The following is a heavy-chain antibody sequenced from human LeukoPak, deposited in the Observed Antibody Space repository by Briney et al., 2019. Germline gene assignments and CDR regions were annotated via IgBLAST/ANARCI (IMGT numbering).Heavy chain of an antibody. CDR1: GFTFDDYA. Sequence: GGSLRLSCAASGFTFDDYAMHWVRQAPGKGLEWVSGISWNSGSIDYADSVKGRFTISRDNAKNSLYLQMNSLRAEDTALYYCVSGRYGSGSEIFDYWGQGTLVTVSS. V-gene: IGHV3-9*01. J-gene: IGHJ4*02. CDR2: ISWNSGSI. D-gene: IGHD3-10*01. CDR3: VSGRYGSGSEIFDY.